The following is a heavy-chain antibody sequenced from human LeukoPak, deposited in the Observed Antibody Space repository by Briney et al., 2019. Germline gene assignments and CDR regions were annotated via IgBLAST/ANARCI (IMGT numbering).Heavy chain of an antibody. J-gene: IGHJ3*02. CDR3: ARLAVVIGAFDI. D-gene: IGHD3-22*01. V-gene: IGHV4-59*01. CDR1: GGSLSSYY. Sequence: PSETLSLTCTVSGGSLSSYYWSWIRQPPGEGLGWIGYIYYSGSTNYNPSLKSRVTISVDTSKNQSSLNLSSVTAADTAVYYCARLAVVIGAFDIWGQGTMVTVSS. CDR2: IYYSGST.